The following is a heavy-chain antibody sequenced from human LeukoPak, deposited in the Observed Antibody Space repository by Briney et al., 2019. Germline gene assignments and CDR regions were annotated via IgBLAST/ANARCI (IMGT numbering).Heavy chain of an antibody. CDR3: TTYGSGRKFDY. CDR2: IESKTDGGTT. V-gene: IGHV3-15*04. D-gene: IGHD3-10*01. Sequence: GGTLRLSCAASGFSFSDAWMSWVRQIPGKGLEWVGRIESKTDGGTTDYAAPVKGRFTISRDDSTNTLYLQMDSLKSEDTAVYYCTTYGSGRKFDYWGQGILVTVSS. J-gene: IGHJ4*02. CDR1: GFSFSDAW.